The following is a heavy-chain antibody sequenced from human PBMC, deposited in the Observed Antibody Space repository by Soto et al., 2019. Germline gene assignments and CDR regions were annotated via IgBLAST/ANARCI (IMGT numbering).Heavy chain of an antibody. CDR2: IRSKAYGGTT. J-gene: IGHJ3*02. CDR1: GFTFGDYA. D-gene: IGHD3-3*01. V-gene: IGHV3-49*03. Sequence: GGSLRLSCTASGFTFGDYAMSWFRQAPGKGLEWVGFIRSKAYGGTTEYAASVKGRFTISRDDSKSIAYLQMNSLKTEDTAVYYCTRAAYYDFWSGPNGAFDIWGKGTMVPVSS. CDR3: TRAAYYDFWSGPNGAFDI.